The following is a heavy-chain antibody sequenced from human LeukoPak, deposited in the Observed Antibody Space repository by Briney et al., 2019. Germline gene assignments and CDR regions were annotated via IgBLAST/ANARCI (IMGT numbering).Heavy chain of an antibody. CDR3: ARVGITMVRGVPPGYYFDY. J-gene: IGHJ4*02. CDR1: GGTFSSYA. Sequence: SVKVSCKASGGTFSSYAISWVRQAPGQGLEWMGGIIPIFGTANYAQKFQGRVTITADESTSTAYMELSSLRSEDTAVYYCARVGITMVRGVPPGYYFDYWGQGTLVTVSS. D-gene: IGHD3-10*01. V-gene: IGHV1-69*13. CDR2: IIPIFGTA.